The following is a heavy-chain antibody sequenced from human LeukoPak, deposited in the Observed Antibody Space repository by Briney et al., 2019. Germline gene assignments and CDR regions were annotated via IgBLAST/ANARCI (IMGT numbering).Heavy chain of an antibody. CDR3: ARDSEGERGGFDY. Sequence: GGSLRLSCAASGFTFSSYAMHWVRQAPGKGLEWVAVISYDGSNKYYADSVKGRFTISRDNSKNTLYLQMNSLRAEDTAVYYCARDSEGERGGFDYWGQGTLVTVSS. D-gene: IGHD1-1*01. V-gene: IGHV3-30*04. J-gene: IGHJ4*02. CDR1: GFTFSSYA. CDR2: ISYDGSNK.